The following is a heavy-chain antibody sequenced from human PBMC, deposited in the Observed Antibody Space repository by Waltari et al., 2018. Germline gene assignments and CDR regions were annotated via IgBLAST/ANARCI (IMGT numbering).Heavy chain of an antibody. D-gene: IGHD6-25*01. CDR3: AKDRSIAAWGGAFDI. Sequence: QVQLVESGGGVVQPGGSLRLSCAASGFTFSSYGMHRVRQAPGKGLEWVAFIRYDGSNKYYADSVKGRFTISRDNSKNTLYLQMNSLRAEDTAVYYCAKDRSIAAWGGAFDIWGQGTMVTVSS. CDR2: IRYDGSNK. J-gene: IGHJ3*02. V-gene: IGHV3-30*02. CDR1: GFTFSSYG.